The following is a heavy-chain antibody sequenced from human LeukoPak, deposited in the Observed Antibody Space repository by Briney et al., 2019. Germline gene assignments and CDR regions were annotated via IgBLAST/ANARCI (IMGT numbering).Heavy chain of an antibody. D-gene: IGHD3-10*01. CDR1: GFTFSSYA. J-gene: IGHJ4*02. V-gene: IGHV3-74*01. CDR3: ARSKDLWFGELFGY. Sequence: GGSLRLSCAASGFTFSSYAMSWVRQAPGKGLVWVSRINSDGSSTSYADSVKGRFTISRDNAKNTLYLQMNSLRAEDTAVYYCARSKDLWFGELFGYWGQGTLVTVSS. CDR2: INSDGSST.